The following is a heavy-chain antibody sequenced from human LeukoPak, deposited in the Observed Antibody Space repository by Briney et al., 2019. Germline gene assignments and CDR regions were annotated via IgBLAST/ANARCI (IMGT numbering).Heavy chain of an antibody. CDR1: GGTFSSYA. Sequence: GASVKVSCKASGGTFSSYAISWVRQAPGQGLEWMGGIIPIFGTANYAQKFQGRVTITADESTSTAYMELSSLRSEDTAVYYCARVWGLYDFWSGYWANRSYFDYWGQGTLVTVSS. J-gene: IGHJ4*02. CDR2: IIPIFGTA. V-gene: IGHV1-69*13. CDR3: ARVWGLYDFWSGYWANRSYFDY. D-gene: IGHD3-3*01.